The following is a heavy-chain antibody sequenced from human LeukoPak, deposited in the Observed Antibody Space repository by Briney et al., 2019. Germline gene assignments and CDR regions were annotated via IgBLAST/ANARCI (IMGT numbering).Heavy chain of an antibody. CDR1: GFTFSSYA. CDR3: ATTYCSSTSCYYYMDV. CDR2: TYYSGST. V-gene: IGHV4-59*01. D-gene: IGHD2-2*01. J-gene: IGHJ6*03. Sequence: GSLRLSCAASGFTFSSYAMSWIRQAPGKGLEWIGYTYYSGSTDYKPSLKSRVTISVDTSKNQFSLRLSSVTAADTAVHYCATTYCSSTSCYYYMDVWGKGTTVTVSS.